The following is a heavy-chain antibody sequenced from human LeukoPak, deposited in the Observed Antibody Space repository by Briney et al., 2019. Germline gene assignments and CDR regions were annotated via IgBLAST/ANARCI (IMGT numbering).Heavy chain of an antibody. D-gene: IGHD1-26*01. CDR2: ISYDGSDK. CDR1: GFAFSSYD. CDR3: ARVLSGSYDNYFDY. Sequence: GGSLRLSCAASGFAFSSYDMHWVRQAPGKGLEWVAVISYDGSDKYYVDSVKGRFTISRDNSKNTLYLQMNSLKAEDAAVYYCARVLSGSYDNYFDYWGQGTLITVSS. J-gene: IGHJ4*02. V-gene: IGHV3-30*03.